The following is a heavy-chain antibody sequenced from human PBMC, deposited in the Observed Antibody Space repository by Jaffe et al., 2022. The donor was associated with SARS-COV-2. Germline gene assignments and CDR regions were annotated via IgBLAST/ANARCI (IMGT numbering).Heavy chain of an antibody. J-gene: IGHJ4*02. CDR2: IHHTGTS. CDR3: ARGGWSLED. D-gene: IGHD2-15*01. V-gene: IGHV4-59*01. CDR1: GGSISHYY. Sequence: VQLQESGPGLVRPSETLALTCTVSGGSISHYYWSWLRQSPGKGLEWIGYIHHTGTSNYNPSLKSRLTISVDTTKSQFSLKLASVTAADTAVYYCARGGWSLEDWGQGTLVTVSS.